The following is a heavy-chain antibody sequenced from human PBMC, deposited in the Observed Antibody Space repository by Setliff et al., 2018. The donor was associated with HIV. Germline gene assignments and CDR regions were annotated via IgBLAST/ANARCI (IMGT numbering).Heavy chain of an antibody. CDR2: IYYSGST. J-gene: IGHJ3*02. CDR3: ARVWFGVDAFDI. Sequence: SETLSLTCTVSGGSISSYYWSWIRQPPGKGLEWIGYIYYSGSTNYNPSLKSRVTISVDTSKNQFSLKLSSVTAADTAVYYRARVWFGVDAFDIWGQGTMVTVSS. CDR1: GGSISSYY. D-gene: IGHD3-10*01. V-gene: IGHV4-59*01.